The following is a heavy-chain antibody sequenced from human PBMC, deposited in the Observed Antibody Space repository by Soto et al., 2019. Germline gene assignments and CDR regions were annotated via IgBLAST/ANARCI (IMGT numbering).Heavy chain of an antibody. CDR1: GFTVSSYG. CDR2: IWYDGSNK. V-gene: IGHV3-33*01. CDR3: ARARRYYYDSSGSVGLNWFDP. D-gene: IGHD3-22*01. J-gene: IGHJ5*02. Sequence: QPGGSLRLCCAASGFTVSSYGMHWVRQAPGKGLEWVAVIWYDGSNKYYADSVKGRFTISRDNSKNTLYLQMNSLRAEDTAVYYCARARRYYYDSSGSVGLNWFDPWGQGTLVTVSS.